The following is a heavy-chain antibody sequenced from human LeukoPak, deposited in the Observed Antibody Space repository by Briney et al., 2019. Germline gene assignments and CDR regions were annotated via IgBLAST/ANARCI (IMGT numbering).Heavy chain of an antibody. CDR3: ATEYSGSCGWFDP. V-gene: IGHV1-69-2*01. D-gene: IGHD1-26*01. CDR1: GYTFTDYY. CDR2: VDPEDGET. J-gene: IGHJ5*02. Sequence: ASVKVSCKASGYTFTDYYMHWVQQAPGKGLEWMGRVDPEDGETIYAEKFQGRVTITADTSTDTAYMELSSLRSEDTAVYYCATEYSGSCGWFDPWGQGTLVTVSS.